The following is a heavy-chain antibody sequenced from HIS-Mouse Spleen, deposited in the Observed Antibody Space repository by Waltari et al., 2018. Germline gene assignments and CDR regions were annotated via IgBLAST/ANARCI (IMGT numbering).Heavy chain of an antibody. CDR1: GFPFSRHG. D-gene: IGHD6-19*01. J-gene: IGHJ4*02. V-gene: IGHV3-30*18. CDR2: ISYDGSNK. CDR3: AKASSGWLDY. Sequence: QVQLVESGGGVVQPGRSLRLSWPASGFPFSRHGLNRVRQAPGKGLEWVAVISYDGSNKYYADSVKGRFTISRDNSKNTLYLQMNSLRAEDTAVYYCAKASSGWLDYWGQGTLVTVSS.